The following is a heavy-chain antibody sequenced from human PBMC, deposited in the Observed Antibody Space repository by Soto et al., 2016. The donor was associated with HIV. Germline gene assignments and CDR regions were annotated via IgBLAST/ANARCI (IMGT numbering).Heavy chain of an antibody. D-gene: IGHD2-15*01. V-gene: IGHV1-69*12. CDR1: GGTFSSYA. J-gene: IGHJ5*01. CDR3: AGRVVVVAATINTTPWFDS. CDR2: IIPNFGTA. Sequence: QVQLVQSGAEVKKPGSSVKVSCKASGGTFSSYAISWVRQAPGQGLEWMGGIIPNFGTANYAQKFQGRVTITADESTSTAYMELSSLRSEDTAVYYCAGRVVVVAATINTTPWFDSWGQGTLVTVSS.